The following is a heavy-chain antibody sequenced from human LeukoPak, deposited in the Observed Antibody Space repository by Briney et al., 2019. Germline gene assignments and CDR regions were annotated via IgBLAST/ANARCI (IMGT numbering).Heavy chain of an antibody. CDR2: IKSKTDGGTT. D-gene: IGHD4-17*01. CDR1: GFAFSNAW. CDR3: TTVSLRYDYGDSTFDY. Sequence: GGSLRLSCAASGFAFSNAWMSWVRQAPGKELEWVGRIKSKTDGGTTDYAAPVKGRFTISRDDSKNTLYLQMNSLKTEDTAVYYCTTVSLRYDYGDSTFDYWGQGTLVTVSS. J-gene: IGHJ4*02. V-gene: IGHV3-15*01.